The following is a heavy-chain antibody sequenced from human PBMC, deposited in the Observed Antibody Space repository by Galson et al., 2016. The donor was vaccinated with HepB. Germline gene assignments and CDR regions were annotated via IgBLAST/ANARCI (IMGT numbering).Heavy chain of an antibody. J-gene: IGHJ3*02. CDR1: GFTFSSFA. CDR2: ISSAGTYE. CDR3: AKGAYYDSRPRHDAFDI. D-gene: IGHD3-16*01. Sequence: SLRLSCAASGFTFSSFAMHWVRQAPGKGLEWVAVISSAGTYEYYEDSVKGRFTLSRDNSKNTLSLQVNSLRPEDTAVYYCAKGAYYDSRPRHDAFDIWGQGTMVTVSS. V-gene: IGHV3-30*18.